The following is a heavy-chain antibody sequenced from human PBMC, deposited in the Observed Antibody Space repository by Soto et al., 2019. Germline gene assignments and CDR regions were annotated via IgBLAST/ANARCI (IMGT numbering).Heavy chain of an antibody. CDR3: ASQSTYGGNSGDFAS. Sequence: PSETLSLTCAVYGGSFSAYYWNWIRQPPGKGLEWIGEIHPSGSTNYNPSLKSRVTISLDTSKDQFSLMLSSVTAADTAVYYCASQSTYGGNSGDFASWGQGTLVTVSS. CDR1: GGSFSAYY. CDR2: IHPSGST. J-gene: IGHJ4*02. D-gene: IGHD4-17*01. V-gene: IGHV4-34*01.